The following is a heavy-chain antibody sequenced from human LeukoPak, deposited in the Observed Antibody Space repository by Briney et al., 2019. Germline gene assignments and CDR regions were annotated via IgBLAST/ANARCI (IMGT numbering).Heavy chain of an antibody. CDR1: GGSFSGYY. V-gene: IGHV4-34*01. CDR2: INHSGST. Sequence: PSETLSLTCAVYGGSFSGYYWSWIRQPPGKGLEWIGEINHSGSTNYNPSLKSRVTISVDTSKNQFSLKLSSVTAADTAVYYCARAGHSSGWYFCRPLDYWGQGTLVTVSS. J-gene: IGHJ4*02. D-gene: IGHD6-19*01. CDR3: ARAGHSSGWYFCRPLDY.